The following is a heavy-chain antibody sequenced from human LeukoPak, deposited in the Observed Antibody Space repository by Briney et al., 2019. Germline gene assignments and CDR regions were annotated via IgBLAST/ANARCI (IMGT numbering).Heavy chain of an antibody. CDR3: ARVVYDFWSGASRNYFDY. CDR1: GGSFSGYY. V-gene: IGHV4-34*01. Sequence: SETLSPTCAVYGGSFSGYYWSWIRQPPGKGLEWIGEINHSGSTNYNPSLKSRVTISVDTSKNQFSLKLSSVTAADTAVYYCARVVYDFWSGASRNYFDYWGQGTLVTVSS. CDR2: INHSGST. D-gene: IGHD3-3*01. J-gene: IGHJ4*02.